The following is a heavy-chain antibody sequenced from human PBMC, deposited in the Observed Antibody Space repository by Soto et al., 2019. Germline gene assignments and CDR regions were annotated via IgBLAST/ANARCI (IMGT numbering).Heavy chain of an antibody. CDR3: AHRRGDLLTGHYWFDY. D-gene: IGHD3-9*01. CDR1: GFSLNTRGVG. Sequence: QITLKESGPTLVKPTQTLTLTCTFSGFSLNTRGVGVGWIRQPPGKALEWLALISWDGEKRYRPSLKSRLTMTKETSGSRMVHTMTNMEPVDTATVYGAHRRGDLLTGHYWFDYWGQGTLVTFSS. V-gene: IGHV2-5*02. J-gene: IGHJ5*01. CDR2: ISWDGEK.